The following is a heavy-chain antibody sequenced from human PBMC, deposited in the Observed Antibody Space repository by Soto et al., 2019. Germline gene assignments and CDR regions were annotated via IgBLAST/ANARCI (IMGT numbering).Heavy chain of an antibody. CDR2: IIPIFGTA. Sequence: QVQLVQSGAEVKKPGSSVKVSCKASGGTFSSYAISWVRQAPGQGLEWLGGIIPIFGTANYAQKFQDRVKMTADESMRTDYMELSSLRSEDTALYYCACDTDTAVVPAAILPPTVMYNWFDHWGEGTLDTVSS. V-gene: IGHV1-69*01. CDR1: GGTFSSYA. J-gene: IGHJ5*02. CDR3: ACDTDTAVVPAAILPPTVMYNWFDH. D-gene: IGHD2-2*02.